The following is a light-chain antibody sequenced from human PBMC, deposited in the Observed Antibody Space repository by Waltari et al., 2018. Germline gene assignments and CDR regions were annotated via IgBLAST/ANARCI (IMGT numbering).Light chain of an antibody. CDR2: KAS. CDR3: QQYNSYWT. V-gene: IGKV1-5*03. CDR1: QSISSW. J-gene: IGKJ1*01. Sequence: DIQMTQSPSTLSASVGDRVTITCRASQSISSWLAWYQQKPGKAPKLLMYKASSLESGVPSRLSGRGSGTEFTLTISSMQPDDFATYYCQQYNSYWTFGQGTKVEIK.